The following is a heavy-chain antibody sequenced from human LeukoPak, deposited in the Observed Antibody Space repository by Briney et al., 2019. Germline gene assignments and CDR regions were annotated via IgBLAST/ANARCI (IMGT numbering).Heavy chain of an antibody. D-gene: IGHD3-22*01. CDR3: ARDLSYYYDSSIYYYPYYFQH. Sequence: ASVKVSCKASGYIFTSYGLSWVRQAPGEGLEWMGWISAHIGKTNYAQKFQGRVTMTTDTSTSTAYMELRSLRSDDTAVYYCARDLSYYYDSSIYYYPYYFQHWGQGTLVTVSS. CDR1: GYIFTSYG. J-gene: IGHJ1*01. CDR2: ISAHIGKT. V-gene: IGHV1-18*01.